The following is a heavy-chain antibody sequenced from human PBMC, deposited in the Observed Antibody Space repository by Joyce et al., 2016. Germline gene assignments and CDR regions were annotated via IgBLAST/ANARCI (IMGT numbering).Heavy chain of an antibody. J-gene: IGHJ6*02. CDR3: ARVQVPGIDFHYYGMDV. CDR1: GFTFRSYA. Sequence: QVQLVESGGGVVQPGRSLRLSCAASGFTFRSYAMHWVRQAPGKGLGWVALISYHGTNKYHAESVKGRFTISRDNSKNTLYLQMDSLRGDDTAVYYCARVQVPGIDFHYYGMDVWGQGTTVTVSS. CDR2: ISYHGTNK. V-gene: IGHV3-30*04. D-gene: IGHD3-10*01.